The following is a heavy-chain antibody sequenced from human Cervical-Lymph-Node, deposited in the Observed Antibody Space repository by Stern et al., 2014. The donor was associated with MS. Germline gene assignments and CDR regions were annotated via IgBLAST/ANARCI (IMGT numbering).Heavy chain of an antibody. CDR1: GYTFSSYG. D-gene: IGHD2-15*01. Sequence: QMQLVQSGAEVKRPGASVRVSCKASGYTFSSYGISWVRQAPGQGLDWMGWINTDNGETTYAQRVQGRVTMTTDTSTSTAYMELRSLRSDDAAVYYCAREAPNCSGGRCYPRIDYWGQGTLVTVSS. J-gene: IGHJ4*02. CDR2: INTDNGET. CDR3: AREAPNCSGGRCYPRIDY. V-gene: IGHV1-18*01.